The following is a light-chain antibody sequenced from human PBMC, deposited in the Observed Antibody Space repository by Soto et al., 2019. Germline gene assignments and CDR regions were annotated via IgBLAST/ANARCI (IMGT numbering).Light chain of an antibody. CDR3: QQSYSTPYT. CDR2: AAS. V-gene: IGKV1-39*01. J-gene: IGKJ2*01. CDR1: QSVSTY. Sequence: DIQMTQSPSSLSASVGDRVTITCRASQSVSTYLNWYQQKPGRAPKLLIFAASSLQNEVPSRFSGGGSGTDFTLTISSLQREDFATYYCQQSYSTPYTFGQGTKLDIK.